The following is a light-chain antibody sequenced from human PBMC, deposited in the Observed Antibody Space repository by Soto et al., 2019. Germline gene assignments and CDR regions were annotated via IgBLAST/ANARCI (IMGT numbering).Light chain of an antibody. V-gene: IGKV1-39*01. Sequence: DIQLTQSPCSLSASVGDRVTITCRASQSISSYLNWYQQKPGKAPKLLIYAASSLQSGVPSRFSGSESGTHFSLIISSLQPEDSATYYCQRSYSTPRTFGQGTKVDIK. CDR3: QRSYSTPRT. CDR2: AAS. CDR1: QSISSY. J-gene: IGKJ1*01.